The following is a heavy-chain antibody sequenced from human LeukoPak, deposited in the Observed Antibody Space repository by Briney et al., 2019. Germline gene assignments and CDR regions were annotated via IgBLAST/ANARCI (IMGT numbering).Heavy chain of an antibody. Sequence: GGSLRLSRAASGFTFSDYYMSWIRQAPGKGLEWVSYISSSGSTIHYADSVKGRFTISRDNAKNSLYLQMNSLRAEDTALYYCARAPITSPFYFDSWGQGTLVTVSS. J-gene: IGHJ4*02. V-gene: IGHV3-11*01. CDR3: ARAPITSPFYFDS. CDR2: ISSSGSTI. CDR1: GFTFSDYY. D-gene: IGHD2-2*01.